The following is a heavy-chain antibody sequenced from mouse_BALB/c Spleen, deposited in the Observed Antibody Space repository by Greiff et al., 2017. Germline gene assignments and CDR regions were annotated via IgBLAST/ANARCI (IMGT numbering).Heavy chain of an antibody. CDR1: GYSITSDYA. CDR2: ISYSGST. Sequence: DVKLQESGPGLVKPSQSLSLTCTVTGYSITSDYAWNWIRQFPGNKLEWMGYISYSGSTSYNPSLKSRISITRDTSKNQFFLQLNSVTTEDTATYYCARITTVVEGDAMDYWGQGTSVTVSS. V-gene: IGHV3-2*02. CDR3: ARITTVVEGDAMDY. D-gene: IGHD1-1*01. J-gene: IGHJ4*01.